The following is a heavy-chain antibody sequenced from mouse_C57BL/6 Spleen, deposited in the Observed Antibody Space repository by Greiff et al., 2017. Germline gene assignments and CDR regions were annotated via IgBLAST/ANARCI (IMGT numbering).Heavy chain of an antibody. CDR3: AVGERGFAY. Sequence: QVQLQQSGPELVKPGASVKISCKASGYAFSSSWMHWVKQRPGKGLEWIGRIYPGDGDTNYNGKFKGKATLTADKSSSTAYMQLSSLTAEDSAVYFCAVGERGFAYWGQGTLVTVSA. CDR2: IYPGDGDT. J-gene: IGHJ3*01. D-gene: IGHD3-1*01. V-gene: IGHV1-82*01. CDR1: GYAFSSSW.